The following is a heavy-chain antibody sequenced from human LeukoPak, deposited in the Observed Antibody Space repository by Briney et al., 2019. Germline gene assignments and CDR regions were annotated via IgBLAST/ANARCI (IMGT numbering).Heavy chain of an antibody. J-gene: IGHJ3*02. V-gene: IGHV1-18*01. D-gene: IGHD3-22*01. Sequence: ASVKVSCKASGYTFTSYGISWVRQAPGQGLEWMGWISAYNGNTNYAQKLQGRVTMTTDTSTSTAYMELRSLRSDDTAVYYCARDRSNYYDSSGYYYDAFGIWGQGTMVTVSS. CDR1: GYTFTSYG. CDR2: ISAYNGNT. CDR3: ARDRSNYYDSSGYYYDAFGI.